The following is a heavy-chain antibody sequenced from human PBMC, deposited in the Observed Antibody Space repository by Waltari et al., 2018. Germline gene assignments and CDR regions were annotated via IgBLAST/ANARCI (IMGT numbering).Heavy chain of an antibody. D-gene: IGHD1-26*01. J-gene: IGHJ3*02. CDR3: AGEVGATGYAFDI. Sequence: QVQLVQSGAEVKKPGSSVKVSCTASGGTFSSYAIRWVRQAPGQGLEWMGGIIPIFGTANYAQKFQGRVTITTDESTSTAYMELSSLRSEDTAVYYCAGEVGATGYAFDIWGQGTMVTVSS. V-gene: IGHV1-69*05. CDR2: IIPIFGTA. CDR1: GGTFSSYA.